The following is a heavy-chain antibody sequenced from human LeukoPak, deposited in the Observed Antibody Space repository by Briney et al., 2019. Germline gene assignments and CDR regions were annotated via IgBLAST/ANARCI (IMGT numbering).Heavy chain of an antibody. J-gene: IGHJ6*02. V-gene: IGHV3-9*01. CDR3: AKASLVVDYYYYYGMDV. D-gene: IGHD2-15*01. CDR1: GFTFDEYS. Sequence: GRSLRLSCAASGFTFDEYSMHWVRQAAGKGLEWVSCISWNSGSIGYADSVKGRFTISRDNAKNSLYLQMNSLRAEDTDLYYCAKASLVVDYYYYYGMDVWGQGTTVTVSS. CDR2: ISWNSGSI.